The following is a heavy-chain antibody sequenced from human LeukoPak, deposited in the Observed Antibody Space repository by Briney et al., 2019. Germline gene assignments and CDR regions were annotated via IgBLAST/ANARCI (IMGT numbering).Heavy chain of an antibody. CDR2: IKSITDDGTT. Sequence: GGSLRLSCAASGFTFNNAWMSWVRQPPGKGLEWVGRIKSITDDGTTDYAAPVKGRFTISRDDSKTTLYLQMNSLKTEDTAGYYCTTQSNSSPLGCWGQGTLVTVSS. CDR1: GFTFNNAW. D-gene: IGHD6-13*01. J-gene: IGHJ4*02. CDR3: TTQSNSSPLGC. V-gene: IGHV3-15*01.